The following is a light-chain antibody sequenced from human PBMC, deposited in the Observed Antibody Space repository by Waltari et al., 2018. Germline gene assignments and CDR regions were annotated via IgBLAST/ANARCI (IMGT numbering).Light chain of an antibody. CDR1: SNNVVTTE. V-gene: IGLV10-54*01. CDR2: SNN. Sequence: QAGLTQPPSVSKDWRQTATLTCTGNSNNVVTTEAPWLQQHQGHPPKLLSYSNNLRPSGISERFTASRSGNTASLTITGLRPEDEADYYCSAWDSSLSARVFGGGTKLTVL. J-gene: IGLJ3*02. CDR3: SAWDSSLSARV.